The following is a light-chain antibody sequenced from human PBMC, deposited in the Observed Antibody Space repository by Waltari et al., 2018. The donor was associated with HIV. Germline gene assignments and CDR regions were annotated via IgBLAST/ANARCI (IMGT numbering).Light chain of an antibody. J-gene: IGKJ1*01. Sequence: DIVMTQSPDSLAVSLGESATIHCKSSQSVLYSSNNKNYLAWYQQKPGQPPKLLIYLTSARESGVPDRFSGSGSGTDFTLTISSLQAEDVAIYYGQQYYNTPPTFGQGTKVEIK. V-gene: IGKV4-1*01. CDR2: LTS. CDR1: QSVLYSSNNKNY. CDR3: QQYYNTPPT.